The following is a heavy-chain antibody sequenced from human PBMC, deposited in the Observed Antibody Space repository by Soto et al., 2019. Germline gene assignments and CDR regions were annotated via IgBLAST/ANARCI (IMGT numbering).Heavy chain of an antibody. J-gene: IGHJ1*01. CDR3: ARPDGYRSGTSFFAS. Sequence: ASSQACWEESGDAFPTKHLHWVRQANGQGLEWMGIVYVTGTGTRSAQKFQGRLTMTRDRSTSTVYMELSSLRSEDTAVYYFARPDGYRSGTSFFASRVQGPLVTVSS. V-gene: IGHV1-46*01. CDR1: GDAFPTKH. D-gene: IGHD3-10*01. CDR2: VYVTGTGT.